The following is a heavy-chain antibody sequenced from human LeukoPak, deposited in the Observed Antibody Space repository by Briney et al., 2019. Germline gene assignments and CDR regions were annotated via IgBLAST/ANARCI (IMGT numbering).Heavy chain of an antibody. CDR3: AREAVVVAAPDAFDI. CDR2: IYTSGST. D-gene: IGHD2-15*01. Sequence: SETLSLTCTVSGGSISSYYWSWIRQPAGKGLEWIGRIYTSGSTNYNPSLKSRVTMSVDTSKNQFSLKLSSVTAADTAVYYCAREAVVVAAPDAFDIWGQGTMVTVSS. J-gene: IGHJ3*02. CDR1: GGSISSYY. V-gene: IGHV4-4*07.